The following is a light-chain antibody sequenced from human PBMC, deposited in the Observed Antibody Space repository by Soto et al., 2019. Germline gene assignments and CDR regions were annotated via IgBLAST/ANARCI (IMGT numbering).Light chain of an antibody. CDR3: SSYAGSNNFV. CDR2: EVT. Sequence: QSALTQPPSASGSPGQSVTISCPGTSSDVGGYPYVSWYQQHPGKAPKLIIYEVTRRPSGVPNRFSASKSGDTASLTVSGLQTEDEADYYCSSYAGSNNFVFGTGTKLTVL. J-gene: IGLJ1*01. CDR1: SSDVGGYPY. V-gene: IGLV2-8*01.